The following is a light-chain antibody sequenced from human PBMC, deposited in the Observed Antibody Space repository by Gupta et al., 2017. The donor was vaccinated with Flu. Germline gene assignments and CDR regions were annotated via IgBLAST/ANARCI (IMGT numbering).Light chain of an antibody. CDR2: DAS. Sequence: VMTQSPATLSVSPGERATHSCRASQSISNNLAWYQQKPGQSPRLLLYDASTRAAGLPDRFSGSGSGTEFTLTISSLQSEDFAVYYCQHYNNWPITFGGGTKVEIK. CDR1: QSISNN. CDR3: QHYNNWPIT. V-gene: IGKV3-15*01. J-gene: IGKJ4*01.